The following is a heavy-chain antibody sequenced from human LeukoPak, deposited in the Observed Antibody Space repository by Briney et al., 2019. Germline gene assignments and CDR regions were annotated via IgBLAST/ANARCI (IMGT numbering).Heavy chain of an antibody. J-gene: IGHJ4*02. CDR2: IRYDGSNE. CDR3: AKTKGYTFDY. CDR1: GFTFSHYG. D-gene: IGHD5-18*01. V-gene: IGHV3-30*02. Sequence: PGVSLRLSCAASGFTFSHYGMHWVRQAPGKGLEWVAFIRYDGSNEYYADSVKGRFTISRDNSKYTLFLQMNSLRAEDTAVYHCAKTKGYTFDYWGQGTLVTVSA.